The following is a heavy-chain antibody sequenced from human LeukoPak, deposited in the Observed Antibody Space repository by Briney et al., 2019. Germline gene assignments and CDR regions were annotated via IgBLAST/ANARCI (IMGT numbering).Heavy chain of an antibody. D-gene: IGHD3-10*02. CDR1: GFTFSSHG. J-gene: IGHJ6*04. Sequence: GGSLRLSCAASGFTFSSHGMNWVRQAPGKGLEWVSGIIPSGHTTYYADSVRGRFTISRDNAKNSLYLQMNSLRAEDTAVYYCAELGITMIGGVWGKGTTVTISS. CDR2: IIPSGHTT. V-gene: IGHV3-23*01. CDR3: AELGITMIGGV.